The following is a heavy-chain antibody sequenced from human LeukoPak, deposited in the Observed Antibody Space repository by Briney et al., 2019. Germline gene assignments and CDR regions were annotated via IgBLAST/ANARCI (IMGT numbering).Heavy chain of an antibody. J-gene: IGHJ4*02. Sequence: PVGSLRLSCAASGFTFDDYAMHWVRQAPGHGLEWISLISGDGDSTYYADSVKGRFTISRDNSRNSLYLLRNSLSTEDTALYYCAKDIRRGYSYGFFDYWGQGTLVTVSS. CDR3: AKDIRRGYSYGFFDY. D-gene: IGHD5-18*01. CDR2: ISGDGDST. CDR1: GFTFDDYA. V-gene: IGHV3-43*02.